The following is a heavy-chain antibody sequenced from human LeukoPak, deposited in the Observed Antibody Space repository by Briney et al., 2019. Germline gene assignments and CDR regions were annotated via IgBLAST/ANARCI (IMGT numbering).Heavy chain of an antibody. J-gene: IGHJ4*02. D-gene: IGHD3-22*01. Sequence: GGSLRLSCAASGFTFSSYGMHWVRQAPGKGLEWVAFIRYDGSNKYYADSVKGRFTISRDNSKNTLYLQMNSLRAEDTAVYYCAKDQARDSSGYHAVDYWGQGPLVTVSS. CDR3: AKDQARDSSGYHAVDY. V-gene: IGHV3-30*02. CDR2: IRYDGSNK. CDR1: GFTFSSYG.